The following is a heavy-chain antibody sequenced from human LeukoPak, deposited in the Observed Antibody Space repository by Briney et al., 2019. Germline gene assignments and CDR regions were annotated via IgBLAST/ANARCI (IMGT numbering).Heavy chain of an antibody. CDR3: ARVSSSWYLDAFDI. CDR1: GGSISSSSYY. Sequence: PSETLSLTCTVSGGSISSSSYYWSWIRQPAGKGLEWIGRIYTSGSTNYNPSLKSRVTMSVDTSKNQFSLKLSSVTAADTAVYYCARVSSSWYLDAFDIWGQGTMVTVSS. CDR2: IYTSGST. V-gene: IGHV4-61*02. J-gene: IGHJ3*02. D-gene: IGHD6-13*01.